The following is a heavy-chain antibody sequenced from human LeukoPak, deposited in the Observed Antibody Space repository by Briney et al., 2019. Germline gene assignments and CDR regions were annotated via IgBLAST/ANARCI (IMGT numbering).Heavy chain of an antibody. V-gene: IGHV4-59*08. CDR2: IYYSGST. J-gene: IGHJ3*02. Sequence: PSETLSLTCTVSGGSISSYYWSWIRQPPGEGLEWIGYIYYSGSTNYNPSLKSRVTISVDTSKNQFSLKLSSVTAADTAVYYCARHAMRDAFDIWGQGTMVTVSS. CDR3: ARHAMRDAFDI. CDR1: GGSISSYY.